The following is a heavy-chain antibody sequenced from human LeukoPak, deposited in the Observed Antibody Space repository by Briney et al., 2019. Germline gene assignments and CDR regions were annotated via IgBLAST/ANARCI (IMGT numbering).Heavy chain of an antibody. CDR3: AKGRYESSGFNWAA. D-gene: IGHD3-22*01. V-gene: IGHV3-23*01. CDR2: LSGSGGSA. J-gene: IGHJ4*02. Sequence: GESLKISCTASGFTVSSNYMVWVRRAPGKGLEWVSALSGSGGSAYYADSVKGRFTISRDNSKNTLYLQMNSLRAEDTAVYYCAKGRYESSGFNWAAWGQGTLVTVSS. CDR1: GFTVSSNY.